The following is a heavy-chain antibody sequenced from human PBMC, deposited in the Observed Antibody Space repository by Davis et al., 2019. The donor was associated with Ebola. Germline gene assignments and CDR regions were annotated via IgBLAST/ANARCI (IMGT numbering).Heavy chain of an antibody. J-gene: IGHJ2*01. V-gene: IGHV3-21*01. CDR2: IDSSGGFI. Sequence: GGSLRLSCAASGFTFGSYTMNWVRQAPGKGLEWLSSIDSSGGFIFSADSLKGGFTLSRDNAKNALFLVMNNLRPEDTAVYYCARPYSSGSNWYFDLWGRGTLVTVSS. D-gene: IGHD6-19*01. CDR1: GFTFGSYT. CDR3: ARPYSSGSNWYFDL.